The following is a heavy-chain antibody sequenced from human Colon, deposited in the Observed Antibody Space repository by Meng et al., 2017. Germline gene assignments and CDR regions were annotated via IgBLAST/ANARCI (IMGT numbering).Heavy chain of an antibody. CDR3: ARHGGYYQDY. Sequence: QVQLLESGPGLVKPSGTLSLTCAVSGGSITTNSYWSGVRQSPEKGLEWIGQIDHRGDPYYNPSLKSRVTMSVDRSKSHVSLQLTSVTAADTAVYYCARHGGYYQDYWGQGTLVTVSS. J-gene: IGHJ4*02. CDR1: GGSITTNSY. D-gene: IGHD4-23*01. V-gene: IGHV4-4*02. CDR2: IDHRGDP.